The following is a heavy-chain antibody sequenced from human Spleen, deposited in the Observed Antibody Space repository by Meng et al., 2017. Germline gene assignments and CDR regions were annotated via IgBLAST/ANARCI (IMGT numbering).Heavy chain of an antibody. D-gene: IGHD2-21*02. Sequence: GESLKISCAASGFTFSRYAMHWVRQAPGKGLEWVAVISHDGSNKDYADSVKGRVTISRDNSKNTLYLQMNSLRAEDTAVYYCARDIPPLVVTAILPAGPDAFDIWGQGTMVTVSS. CDR2: ISHDGSNK. V-gene: IGHV3-30*04. J-gene: IGHJ3*02. CDR3: ARDIPPLVVTAILPAGPDAFDI. CDR1: GFTFSRYA.